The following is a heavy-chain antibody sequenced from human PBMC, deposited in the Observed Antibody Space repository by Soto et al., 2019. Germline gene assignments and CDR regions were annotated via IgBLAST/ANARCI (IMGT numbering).Heavy chain of an antibody. D-gene: IGHD1-1*01. CDR1: CGSMTSGDQY. CDR2: INHRGSL. CDR3: ARELPQRQGRNMDV. J-gene: IGHJ6*02. V-gene: IGHV4-31*03. Sequence: SETLSLTCTVTCGSMTSGDQYWIWIRHRPGEGLEWFGYINHRGSLYYNPSLKSRVSMSVDTSKNQFSLNLSSVTAADTAVYYCARELPQRQGRNMDVWGQGTTVTVSS.